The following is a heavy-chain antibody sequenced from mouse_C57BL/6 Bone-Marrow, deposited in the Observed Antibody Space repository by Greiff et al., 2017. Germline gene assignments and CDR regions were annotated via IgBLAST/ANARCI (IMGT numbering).Heavy chain of an antibody. J-gene: IGHJ3*01. CDR1: GFTFSSYA. D-gene: IGHD1-1*01. CDR3: ARESNYGSSWGFAY. CDR2: ISDGGSYT. V-gene: IGHV5-4*01. Sequence: EVKLMESGGGLVKPGGSLKLSCAASGFTFSSYAMSWVRQTPEKRLEWVATISDGGSYTYYPANVKGRFTISRDNAKNNLYLQMSHLKSEDTAMYYCARESNYGSSWGFAYWGQGTLVTVSA.